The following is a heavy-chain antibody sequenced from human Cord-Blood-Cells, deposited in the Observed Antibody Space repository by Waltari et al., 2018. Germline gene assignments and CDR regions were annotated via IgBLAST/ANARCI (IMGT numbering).Heavy chain of an antibody. V-gene: IGHV4-31*03. Sequence: QVQLQESGQGLVKPSQTLSLTCTVSGGSISRGGYYWSWIRQHPGKGLEWIGYIYYSGSTYYNPSLKSRVTISVDTSKNQFSLKLSSVTAADTAVYYCARDKRGVTGNDAFDIWGQGTMVTVSS. D-gene: IGHD7-27*01. J-gene: IGHJ3*02. CDR1: GGSISRGGYY. CDR2: IYYSGST. CDR3: ARDKRGVTGNDAFDI.